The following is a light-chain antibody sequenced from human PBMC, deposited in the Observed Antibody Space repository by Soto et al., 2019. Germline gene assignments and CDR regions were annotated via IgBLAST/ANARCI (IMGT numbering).Light chain of an antibody. CDR2: RAS. CDR1: QTIRSC. V-gene: IGKV1-5*03. J-gene: IGKJ1*01. Sequence: DIQMTQSPSTLSGYVGDRVTITFRASQTIRSCLAWYQQKPGKAPKLLIYRASTLKSGVPSRFSGSGSGTEFTLTISSRQPDDFATYYCQHYNSYSEAFCQGTKVDIK. CDR3: QHYNSYSEA.